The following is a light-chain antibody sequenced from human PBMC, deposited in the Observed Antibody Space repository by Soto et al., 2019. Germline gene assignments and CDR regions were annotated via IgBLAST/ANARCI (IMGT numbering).Light chain of an antibody. CDR3: LQANEFPRS. Sequence: QMTQSPSLVSASIGDRVSITCRASEDISRWLGWYQQKPGRAPSLLIFGATSLRSGVPSRFSATESGTLFTLTITNVQPDDVATYFCLQANEFPRSFGQGT. V-gene: IGKV1D-12*01. CDR1: EDISRW. J-gene: IGKJ2*01. CDR2: GAT.